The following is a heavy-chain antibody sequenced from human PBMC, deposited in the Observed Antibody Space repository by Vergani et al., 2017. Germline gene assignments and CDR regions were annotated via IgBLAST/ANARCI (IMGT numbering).Heavy chain of an antibody. J-gene: IGHJ4*02. V-gene: IGHV3-30*02. D-gene: IGHD2-21*01. CDR3: AKENCGGDCYPQFDY. CDR2: IRYDGSNK. Sequence: QVQLVESGGGVVQPGGCLRLSCAASGFTFSSYGMHWVRQAPGKGLEWVAFIRYDGSNKYYADSVKGRFTISRDNSKNTLYLQMNSLRAEDTAVYYCAKENCGGDCYPQFDYWGQGTLVTVSS. CDR1: GFTFSSYG.